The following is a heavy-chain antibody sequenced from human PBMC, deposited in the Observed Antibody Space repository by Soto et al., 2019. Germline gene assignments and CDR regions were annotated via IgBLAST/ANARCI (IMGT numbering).Heavy chain of an antibody. CDR2: IYYSGST. CDR3: ARYPWRYYDSSGPQIDY. CDR1: GGSISSSSYY. V-gene: IGHV4-39*01. D-gene: IGHD3-22*01. Sequence: SETLSLTCTVSGGSISSSSYYWGWIRQPPGKGLEWIGSIYYSGSTYYNPSLKSRVTISVDTSKNQFSLKLSSVTAADTAVYYCARYPWRYYDSSGPQIDYWGQGTLVTVSS. J-gene: IGHJ4*02.